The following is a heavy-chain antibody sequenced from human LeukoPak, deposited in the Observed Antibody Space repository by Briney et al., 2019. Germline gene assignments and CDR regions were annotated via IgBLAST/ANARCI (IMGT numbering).Heavy chain of an antibody. CDR1: GFTFSSYD. V-gene: IGHV3-13*05. D-gene: IGHD4-17*01. J-gene: IGHJ2*01. CDR3: ARGMATVTTPHWNFDL. CDR2: IGTAGDP. Sequence: GGSLRLSCAASGFTFSSYDMHWVRQATGKGLEWVSAIGTAGDPYYPGSVKGRFTISRENAKNSLYLQMNSLRAGDTAVYYCARGMATVTTPHWNFDLWGRGTLVTVSS.